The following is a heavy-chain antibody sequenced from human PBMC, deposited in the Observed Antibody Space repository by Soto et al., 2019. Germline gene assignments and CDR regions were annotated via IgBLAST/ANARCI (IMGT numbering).Heavy chain of an antibody. J-gene: IGHJ6*02. V-gene: IGHV4-39*07. CDR3: ARNSYGYYYYGMDV. D-gene: IGHD5-18*01. Sequence: PSETLSLTCTVSGGSISSSSYYWGWIRQPPGKGLEWIGSIYYSGSTNYNPSLKSRVTISVDTSKNQFSLKLSSVTAADTAVYYCARNSYGYYYYGMDVWGQGTTVT. CDR1: GGSISSSSYY. CDR2: IYYSGST.